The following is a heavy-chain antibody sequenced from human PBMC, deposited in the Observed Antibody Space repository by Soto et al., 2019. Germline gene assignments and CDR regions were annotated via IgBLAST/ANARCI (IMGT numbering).Heavy chain of an antibody. J-gene: IGHJ4*02. V-gene: IGHV3-53*01. CDR1: GFTVSSRY. CDR2: IYTDGRT. CDR3: GRSVLVGVTGLDY. Sequence: EVQLVESGGGLIQPGGSLRLSCAASGFTVSSRYMRWVRQAPGKGLEWVSVIYTDGRTFYADYVKGRITITSNNTNKNLDHQMISMRAEETAVDYCGRSVLVGVTGLDYWGQGKLVTVSS. D-gene: IGHD2-2*01.